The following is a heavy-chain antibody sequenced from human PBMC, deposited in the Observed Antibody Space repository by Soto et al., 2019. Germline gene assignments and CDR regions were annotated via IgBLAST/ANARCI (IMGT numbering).Heavy chain of an antibody. V-gene: IGHV3-23*01. J-gene: IGHJ4*02. D-gene: IGHD5-12*01. CDR2: ISTGSVNT. CDR1: RFIFRDYA. Sequence: PVGSLRLSCASSRFIFRDYAMSWVRQTPGKGLEWVSTISTGSVNTHYADSIEGPFTISRDDSKNTLYLQMNSLRAEDTALYYCARDVGGFNAMFGYWGQGTQVTVS. CDR3: ARDVGGFNAMFGY.